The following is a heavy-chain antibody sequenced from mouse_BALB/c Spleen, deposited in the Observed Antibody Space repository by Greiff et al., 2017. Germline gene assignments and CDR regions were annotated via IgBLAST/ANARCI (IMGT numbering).Heavy chain of an antibody. CDR1: GYTFTSYW. D-gene: IGHD2-1*01. Sequence: VQLQQSGADLAKPGPSVTMSCKASGYTFTSYWLHWVQQRPGQGLEWIGYINPSTGYTEYNQKFKDTATLTANKSSCTAYMQLSSLTSEDSAVYYCARAGDYYGKRFAYWGQGTLVTVSA. CDR3: ARAGDYYGKRFAY. V-gene: IGHV1-7*01. J-gene: IGHJ3*01. CDR2: INPSTGYT.